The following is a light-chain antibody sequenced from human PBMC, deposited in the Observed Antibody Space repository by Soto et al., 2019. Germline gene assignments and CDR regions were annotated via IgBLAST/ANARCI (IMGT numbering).Light chain of an antibody. V-gene: IGKV3-20*01. J-gene: IGKJ5*01. Sequence: ESVLTQSPGTLSLSPGERATLSCRASQSVSSNYLAWYQHKPGQAPRLLIYGASSRATRIPDRFSGSGSGTDFTLTISRLEPEDFAVYYCQHYGSSLSITFGQGTRLEIK. CDR3: QHYGSSLSIT. CDR1: QSVSSNY. CDR2: GAS.